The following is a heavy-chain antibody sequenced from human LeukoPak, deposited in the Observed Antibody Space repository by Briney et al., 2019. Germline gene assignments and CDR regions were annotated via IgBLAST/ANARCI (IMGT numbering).Heavy chain of an antibody. J-gene: IGHJ4*02. V-gene: IGHV3-23*01. D-gene: IGHD1-26*01. CDR2: ISGSGAST. Sequence: PGGSLRLSCAASEFTFNAFGMNWVRQAPGKGLEWISGISGSGASTYYADSVKGRFTISRGDSRNTLYLQMNSLRGDDTAVYYCAKDVGKWESLHFFDYWGQGTLVTVSS. CDR1: EFTFNAFG. CDR3: AKDVGKWESLHFFDY.